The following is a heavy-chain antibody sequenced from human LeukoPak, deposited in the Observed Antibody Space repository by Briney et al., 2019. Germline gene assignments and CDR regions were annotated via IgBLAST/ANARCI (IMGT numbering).Heavy chain of an antibody. CDR1: GYTFTGYY. Sequence: ASVKPSCTASGYTFTGYYMHCVRRAPGHGLEGMGWISPNSGGTNYAQKIHGRVTMTRDTSISTAYMELSRLRSDDTAVYYCATRSGELSLQYDYWGQGTLVTVSS. J-gene: IGHJ4*02. D-gene: IGHD3-16*02. V-gene: IGHV1-2*02. CDR2: ISPNSGGT. CDR3: ATRSGELSLQYDY.